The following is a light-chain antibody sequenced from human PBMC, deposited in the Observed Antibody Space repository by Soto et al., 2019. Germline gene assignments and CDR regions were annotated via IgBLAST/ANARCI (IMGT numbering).Light chain of an antibody. J-gene: IGKJ1*01. CDR3: QKYNSYLWT. CDR2: GAS. CDR1: QSISNW. V-gene: IGKV1-5*01. Sequence: DIQMNQSLTTVSASVGDRVTITCRASQSISNWLAWYQQKPGKAPKLLIYGASSLESGVPSRFSGSGSGTEFTLTISSLQPDDFATYYCQKYNSYLWTFGQGTKVDIK.